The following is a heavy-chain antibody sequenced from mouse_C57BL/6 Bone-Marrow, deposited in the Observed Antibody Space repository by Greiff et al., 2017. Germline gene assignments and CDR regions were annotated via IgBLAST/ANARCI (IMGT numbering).Heavy chain of an antibody. V-gene: IGHV5-4*03. CDR2: ISDGGSYT. D-gene: IGHD2-4*01. CDR1: GFTFSSYS. CDR3: AIYQYDYVDQFAY. Sequence: DVKLVESGGGLVKPGGSLKLSCAASGFTFSSYSMSWVRQTPEKRLEWVATISDGGSYTYYPDNVKGRFTISRDNTKNNLYLQMSHLQSEDTTMYYCAIYQYDYVDQFAYWGQGTLVTVSA. J-gene: IGHJ3*01.